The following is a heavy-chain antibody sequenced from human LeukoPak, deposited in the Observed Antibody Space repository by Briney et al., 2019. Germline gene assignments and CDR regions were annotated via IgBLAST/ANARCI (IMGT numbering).Heavy chain of an antibody. Sequence: SETLSLTCAVYGGSFSDYSWSWIRQPPGKGLEWIGEINHSGSTNYNPSLKSRVTISVDTSKNQFSLKLSSVTAADTAVYYCARRKVRGVIEVRVHAFDIWGQGTMVTVSS. CDR1: GGSFSDYS. V-gene: IGHV4-34*01. CDR2: INHSGST. D-gene: IGHD3-10*01. CDR3: ARRKVRGVIEVRVHAFDI. J-gene: IGHJ3*02.